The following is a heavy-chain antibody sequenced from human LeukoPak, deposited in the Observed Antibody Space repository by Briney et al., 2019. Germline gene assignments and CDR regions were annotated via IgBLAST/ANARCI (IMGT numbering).Heavy chain of an antibody. J-gene: IGHJ6*02. Sequence: GGSLRLSCAVSGFTFSSYALSWVHQAPGKGLEWFAAIIGGGGTKYYADSVQGRFTISRDHSKNTLYLQMNSLRAEDTPVYFCAKDLGDGYNAYYYHGMEVWGQGTTVTVSS. V-gene: IGHV3-23*01. D-gene: IGHD5-24*01. CDR2: IIGGGGTK. CDR1: GFTFSSYA. CDR3: AKDLGDGYNAYYYHGMEV.